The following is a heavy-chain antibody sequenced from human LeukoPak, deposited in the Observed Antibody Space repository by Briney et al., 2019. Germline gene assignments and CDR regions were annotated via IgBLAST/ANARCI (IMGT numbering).Heavy chain of an antibody. D-gene: IGHD5-12*01. CDR3: GGFLVTIEGGFDY. CDR2: IYSGGTA. J-gene: IGHJ4*02. CDR1: GFTVSSNQ. Sequence: GGSLRLSCAASGFTVSSNQMRWVRQAPGKGLEWVSVIYSGGTAYNIDDVKGRFTISRDNYKNTLYLQMNSLRAEDTAVYYCGGFLVTIEGGFDYWGQGTLVTVSS. V-gene: IGHV3-66*02.